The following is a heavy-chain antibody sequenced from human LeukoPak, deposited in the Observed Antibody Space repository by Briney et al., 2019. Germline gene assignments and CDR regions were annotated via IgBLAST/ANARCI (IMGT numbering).Heavy chain of an antibody. CDR1: GYTFTSYD. D-gene: IGHD2-8*01. V-gene: IGHV1-8*01. CDR3: ARQLGYCTNGVCHTNDY. J-gene: IGHJ4*02. Sequence: PWASVKVSCKASGYTFTSYDINWVRQATGQGLEWMGWMNPNSGNTGYAQKFQGRVTITRDTSASTAYMELSSLRSEDTAVYYCARQLGYCTNGVCHTNDYWGQGTLVTVSS. CDR2: MNPNSGNT.